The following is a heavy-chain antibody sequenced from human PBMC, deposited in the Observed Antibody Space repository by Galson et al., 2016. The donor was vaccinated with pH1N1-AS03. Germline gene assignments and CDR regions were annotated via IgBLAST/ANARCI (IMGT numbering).Heavy chain of an antibody. CDR3: ARDLGAAGPEDS. Sequence: TLSLTCTVSGDSINSGNYYWSWIRQPAGKGLEWIGRIHSSRSTDYNSSLKSRVTISVDTSNNEFSLKLSSVTAADTAVYYCARDLGAAGPEDSWGPGTLVTISS. CDR2: IHSSRST. V-gene: IGHV4-61*02. D-gene: IGHD6-13*01. CDR1: GDSINSGNYY. J-gene: IGHJ4*02.